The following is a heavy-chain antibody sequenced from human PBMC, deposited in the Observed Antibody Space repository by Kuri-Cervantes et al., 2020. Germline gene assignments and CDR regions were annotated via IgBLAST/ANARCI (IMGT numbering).Heavy chain of an antibody. D-gene: IGHD3-10*01. CDR1: GFTFSSYG. V-gene: IGHV3-30*03. CDR3: TSGPYYYGSGSYYNGLGYYYGMDV. Sequence: GESLKISCAASGFTFSSYGMHWVRQAPGKGLEWVAVISYDGSNKYYADSVKGRFTISRDNSKNTAYLQMNSLKTEDTAVYYCTSGPYYYGSGSYYNGLGYYYGMDVWGQGTTVTVSS. CDR2: ISYDGSNK. J-gene: IGHJ6*02.